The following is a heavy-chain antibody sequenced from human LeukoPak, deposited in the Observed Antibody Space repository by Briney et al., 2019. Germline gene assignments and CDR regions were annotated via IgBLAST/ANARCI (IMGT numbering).Heavy chain of an antibody. J-gene: IGHJ5*02. V-gene: IGHV4-59*01. CDR3: ARDLFGNWFDP. Sequence: SETLSLTCTVSGGSISSYYWSWIRQPPGKGLEWIGYVYYSGSTNYNPSLKSRVTISVDTSKNQFSLKLSSVTAAGTAVYYCARDLFGNWFDPWGQGTLVTVSS. CDR1: GGSISSYY. CDR2: VYYSGST. D-gene: IGHD3-16*01.